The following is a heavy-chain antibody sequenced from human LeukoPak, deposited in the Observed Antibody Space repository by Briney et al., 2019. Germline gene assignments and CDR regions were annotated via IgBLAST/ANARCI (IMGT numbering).Heavy chain of an antibody. Sequence: PGGSLRLSCAASGFTFSSYGMHWVRQAPGKGLEWVAFIRYDGSNKYYADSVKGRFTISRDNSKNTLYLQMNSLRAEDTAVYYCAKDGTEVTTYYYMDVWGKGTTVTVSS. CDR1: GFTFSSYG. CDR2: IRYDGSNK. J-gene: IGHJ6*03. D-gene: IGHD4-17*01. CDR3: AKDGTEVTTYYYMDV. V-gene: IGHV3-30*02.